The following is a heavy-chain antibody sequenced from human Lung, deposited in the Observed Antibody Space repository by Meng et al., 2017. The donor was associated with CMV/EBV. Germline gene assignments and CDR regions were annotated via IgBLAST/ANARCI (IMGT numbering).Heavy chain of an antibody. D-gene: IGHD6-19*01. CDR2: ISCYNGDT. CDR1: GYTFTNHG. J-gene: IGHJ4*02. V-gene: IGHV1-18*01. CDR3: ARDPSNTSGRYAYFDY. Sequence: GVEVQMPGASVRVACKASGYTFTNHGIGWIRQAPGQGLEWMGWISCYNGDTNYAQKFQGRVTMTTDTSTSTAYMDLRSLRSDDTAVYYCARDPSNTSGRYAYFDYWGQGTLVTVSS.